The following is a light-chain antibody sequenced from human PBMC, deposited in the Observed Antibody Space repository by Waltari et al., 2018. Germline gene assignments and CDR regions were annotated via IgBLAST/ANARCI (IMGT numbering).Light chain of an antibody. Sequence: TQSPSTLSASVGDRVTITCRASQSISSWLAWYKQKPGKAPKLRIYKASSLESVVPSRFSGSGSGTEFTLTISSLQPDDFATYYCQQYNSYSPYTFGQGTKLEIK. V-gene: IGKV1-5*03. J-gene: IGKJ2*01. CDR3: QQYNSYSPYT. CDR2: KAS. CDR1: QSISSW.